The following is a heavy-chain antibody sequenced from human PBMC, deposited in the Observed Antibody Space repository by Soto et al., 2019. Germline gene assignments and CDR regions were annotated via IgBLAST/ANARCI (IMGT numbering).Heavy chain of an antibody. V-gene: IGHV4-59*01. CDR3: ARAPYYYGMDV. CDR1: GGSISSYY. J-gene: IGHJ6*02. CDR2: IYYSGST. Sequence: SETLSLTCTVSGGSISSYYWSWIRQPPGKGLEWIGYIYYSGSTNYNPSLKSRVTISVDTSKNQFSLKLSSVTAADTAVYYCARAPYYYGMDVWGQGTTVTVSS.